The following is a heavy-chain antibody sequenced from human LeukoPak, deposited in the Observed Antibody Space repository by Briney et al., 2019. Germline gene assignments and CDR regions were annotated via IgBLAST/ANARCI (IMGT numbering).Heavy chain of an antibody. V-gene: IGHV6-1*01. J-gene: IGHJ4*02. CDR2: TYYRSKWYN. CDR3: ARHPPSGGWYIGQPIDY. D-gene: IGHD6-19*01. CDR1: GDSVSSNSAA. Sequence: SQTLSLTCAISGDSVSSNSAAWNWIRQSPSRGLEWLGRTYYRSKWYNDYAVSVKSRITINPDTSKNQFSLKLSSVTAADTAVYYCARHPPSGGWYIGQPIDYWGQGTLVTVSS.